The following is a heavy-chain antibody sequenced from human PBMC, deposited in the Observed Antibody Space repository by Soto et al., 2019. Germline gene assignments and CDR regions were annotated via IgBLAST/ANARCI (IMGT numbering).Heavy chain of an antibody. J-gene: IGHJ6*02. CDR3: ARTLEYSSSPDFYYYGMDV. Sequence: QVQLVQSGAEVKKPGSSVKVSCKASGGTFSSYAISWVRQAPGQGLEWMGGIIPIFGTANYAQKFQGRVTITADESTGTAYMEVSSLRSEDTAVYYWARTLEYSSSPDFYYYGMDVWGQGTTVTVSS. D-gene: IGHD6-6*01. CDR1: GGTFSSYA. V-gene: IGHV1-69*01. CDR2: IIPIFGTA.